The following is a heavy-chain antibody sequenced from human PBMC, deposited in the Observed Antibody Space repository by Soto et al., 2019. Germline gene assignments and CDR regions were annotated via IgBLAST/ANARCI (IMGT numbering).Heavy chain of an antibody. Sequence: EVQLVQSGAEVKKPGESLRISCKGSGYSFTSYWINWVRQMPGKGLEWMGRTDPSDSYTNYSPSFQGHVTISADKSIRTAYLQWSSLKASDTAMYYCARDYGDYSWFDPWGQGTLVTVSS. CDR1: GYSFTSYW. J-gene: IGHJ5*02. CDR2: TDPSDSYT. CDR3: ARDYGDYSWFDP. D-gene: IGHD4-17*01. V-gene: IGHV5-10-1*01.